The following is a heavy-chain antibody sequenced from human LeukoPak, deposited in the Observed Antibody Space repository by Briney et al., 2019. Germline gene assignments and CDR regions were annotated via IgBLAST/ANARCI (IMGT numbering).Heavy chain of an antibody. CDR1: GDSISSYY. CDR3: ARAQVVLYTDDYGDYRNYYGMDV. Sequence: SETLSLTCTVSGDSISSYYWSWVRQPPGQGLEWIGYIYYSGSTNYNPSLKSRVTISVDTSKNQFSLKLSSVSAADTAVYYCARAQVVLYTDDYGDYRNYYGMDVWGKGTTVTVSS. V-gene: IGHV4-59*01. J-gene: IGHJ6*04. D-gene: IGHD4-17*01. CDR2: IYYSGST.